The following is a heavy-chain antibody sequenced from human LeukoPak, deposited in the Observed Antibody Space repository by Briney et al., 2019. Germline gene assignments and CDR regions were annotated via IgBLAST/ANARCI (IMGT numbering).Heavy chain of an antibody. J-gene: IGHJ5*02. CDR2: ISGSGGST. CDR3: ARVHDFDYYESSAYQGGFDP. V-gene: IGHV3-23*01. CDR1: GFTFSSYA. D-gene: IGHD3-22*01. Sequence: GGSLRLSCAASGFTFSSYAMSWVRQAPGKGLEWVSAISGSGGSTYYADSVKGRFTISRDNSKNTLYLQMNSLRAEDTAVYYCARVHDFDYYESSAYQGGFDPWGQGTRVTVSS.